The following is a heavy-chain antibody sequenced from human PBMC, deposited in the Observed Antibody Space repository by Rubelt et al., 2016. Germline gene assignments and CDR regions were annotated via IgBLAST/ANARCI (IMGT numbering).Heavy chain of an antibody. CDR2: ISGSGDKT. V-gene: IGHV3-23*01. Sequence: EVQLLDSGGGLVQPGGSLRLSCAASGFSFSSYAMSWVRQAPGKGLEWVSGISGSGDKTYYADSVKGRFTISRDNAKNTLYLQMNSLRAEDTAVYYCAMVIGSPNVPWGQGTLVTVSS. J-gene: IGHJ5*02. CDR1: GFSFSSYA. CDR3: AMVIGSPNVP. D-gene: IGHD1-26*01.